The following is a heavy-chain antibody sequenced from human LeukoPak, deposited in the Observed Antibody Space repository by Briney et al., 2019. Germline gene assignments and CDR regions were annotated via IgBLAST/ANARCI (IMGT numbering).Heavy chain of an antibody. CDR3: ARVTYYDILTGYYIEYFQH. V-gene: IGHV4-38-2*02. CDR1: GYSISSGYY. Sequence: SETLSLTCTVSGYSISSGYYWGWIRQPPGKGLEWIGSIYHSGSTYYNPSLKSRVTISVDTSKNQFSLKLSSVTAADTAVYYCARVTYYDILTGYYIEYFQHWGQGTLVTVSS. D-gene: IGHD3-9*01. J-gene: IGHJ1*01. CDR2: IYHSGST.